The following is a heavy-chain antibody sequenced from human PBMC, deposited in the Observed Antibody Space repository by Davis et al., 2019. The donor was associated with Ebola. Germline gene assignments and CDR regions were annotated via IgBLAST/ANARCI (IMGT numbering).Heavy chain of an antibody. J-gene: IGHJ4*02. CDR3: TTTHRF. Sequence: GESLKISCAASGFSFSSHYMYWVRQAPGKGLECVGRVKSKTDGGAIAYAAPVQGRFTISRDDSENTLYLQMNSLKTEDTAVYYCTTTHRFWGQGTLVTVSS. V-gene: IGHV3-15*01. CDR1: GFSFSSHY. CDR2: VKSKTDGGAI.